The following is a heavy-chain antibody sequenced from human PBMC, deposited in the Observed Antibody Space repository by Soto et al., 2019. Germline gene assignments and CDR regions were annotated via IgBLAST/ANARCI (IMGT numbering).Heavy chain of an antibody. D-gene: IGHD3-3*01. CDR3: ARLPARLTYYDFWSGYHNWFDP. CDR1: GGSISSSSYY. J-gene: IGHJ5*02. V-gene: IGHV4-39*01. Sequence: PSETLSLTCTVSGGSISSSSYYWGWIRQPPGKGLEWIGSIYYSGSTYYNPSLKSRVTISVDTSKNQFSLKLSSVTAADTAVYYCARLPARLTYYDFWSGYHNWFDPWGQGTLVTVSS. CDR2: IYYSGST.